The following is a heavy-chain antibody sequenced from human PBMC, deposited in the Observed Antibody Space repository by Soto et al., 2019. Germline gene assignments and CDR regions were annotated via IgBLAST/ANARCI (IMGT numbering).Heavy chain of an antibody. V-gene: IGHV1-18*01. CDR1: GYTFSDYG. CDR3: ARERSDLPPDH. J-gene: IGHJ4*02. CDR2: ISPKNVGT. Sequence: QVQLVQSGAEVKKPGASVKVSCKASGYTFSDYGVSWVRLAPGQGLEWMGWISPKNVGTNYAQKFRGRVTMTADTVTSTVYLDLRSLKSDDTAVYYCARERSDLPPDHWGQGTQVTVSS. D-gene: IGHD1-26*01.